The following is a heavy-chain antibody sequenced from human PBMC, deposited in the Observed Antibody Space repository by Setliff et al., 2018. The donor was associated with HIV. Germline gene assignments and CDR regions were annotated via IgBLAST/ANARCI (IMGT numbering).Heavy chain of an antibody. CDR2: ISTSGTT. CDR1: GDSITSGTYY. Sequence: PSETLSLTCTVSGDSITSGTYYWSWIRQPAGMRLEWIGHISTSGTTNYNPSLKSRVTISADTSKSQFSLKLTSVTAADTAVYYCARDIWAYGLMGSWGQGTLVTVSS. D-gene: IGHD4-17*01. CDR3: ARDIWAYGLMGS. V-gene: IGHV4-61*09. J-gene: IGHJ5*02.